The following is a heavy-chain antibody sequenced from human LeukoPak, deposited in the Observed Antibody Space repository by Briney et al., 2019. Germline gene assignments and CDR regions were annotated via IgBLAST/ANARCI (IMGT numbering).Heavy chain of an antibody. V-gene: IGHV1-2*02. CDR1: GYTFTSYY. CDR2: INPNSGGT. Sequence: ASVKVSCKASGYTFTSYYMHWVRQAPGQGLEWMGWINPNSGGTNYAQKFQGRVTMTRDTSISTAYMELSRLRSDDTAVYYCARDPVRGVIMAPLFNWGQGTLVTVSS. D-gene: IGHD3-10*01. CDR3: ARDPVRGVIMAPLFN. J-gene: IGHJ4*02.